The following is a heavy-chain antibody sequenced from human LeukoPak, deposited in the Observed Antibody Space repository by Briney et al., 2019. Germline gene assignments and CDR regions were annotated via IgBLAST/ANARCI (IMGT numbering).Heavy chain of an antibody. CDR1: GFTFSIYD. D-gene: IGHD1-1*01. J-gene: IGHJ4*02. V-gene: IGHV3-23*01. Sequence: GGSLRLSCAASGFTFSIYDLSWDRQAPGKGLECVSAIDRGVGNTYYADSVKGRFTISRDNSKNTLYLQMNNLRVDDTAVYYCAKKGQADDDGKPDWGQGTLVTVSS. CDR2: IDRGVGNT. CDR3: AKKGQADDDGKPD.